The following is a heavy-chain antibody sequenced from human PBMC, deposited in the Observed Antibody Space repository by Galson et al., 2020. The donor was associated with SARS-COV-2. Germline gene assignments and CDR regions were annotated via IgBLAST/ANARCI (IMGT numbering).Heavy chain of an antibody. V-gene: IGHV3-30*03. CDR2: ISYDGSNK. J-gene: IGHJ4*02. Sequence: GGSLRLSCAASGFTFSSYGMHWVRQAPGKGLEWVAVISYDGSNKYYADSVKGRFTISRDNSKNTLYLQMNSLRAEDTAVYYCARGYLYALDYWCQGTLVTVSS. D-gene: IGHD2-15*01. CDR1: GFTFSSYG. CDR3: ARGYLYALDY.